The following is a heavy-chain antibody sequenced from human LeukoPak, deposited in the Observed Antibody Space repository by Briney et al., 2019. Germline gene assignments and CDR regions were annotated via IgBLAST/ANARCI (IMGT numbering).Heavy chain of an antibody. Sequence: RPGRSMRLSCAASGFTFDDYGMSWVRQAPGKGLGWVSCINWNGGSTGYADSVKGRFTISRDNAKNTLYLQMNSLRAEDTALYYCARGQECGGECCEYFDYWGQGTLVTVSS. CDR3: ARGQECGGECCEYFDY. V-gene: IGHV3-20*04. CDR1: GFTFDDYG. CDR2: INWNGGST. J-gene: IGHJ4*02. D-gene: IGHD2-21*01.